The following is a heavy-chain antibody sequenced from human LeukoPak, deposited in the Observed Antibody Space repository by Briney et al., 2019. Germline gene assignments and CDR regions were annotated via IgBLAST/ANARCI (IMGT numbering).Heavy chain of an antibody. CDR1: GGSISSYY. CDR3: ARDAYYDFWSGYSRGADY. D-gene: IGHD3-3*01. CDR2: IYTSGST. J-gene: IGHJ4*02. V-gene: IGHV4-4*07. Sequence: KPSETLSLTCTVSGGSISSYYWSWIRQPAGKGLEWIGRIYTSGSTNYNPSLKSRVTMSVDTSKNQFSLKLSSVTAADTAVYFCARDAYYDFWSGYSRGADYWGQGTLVTVSS.